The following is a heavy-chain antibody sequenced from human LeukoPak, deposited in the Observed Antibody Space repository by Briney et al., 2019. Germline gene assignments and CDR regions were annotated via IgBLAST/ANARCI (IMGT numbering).Heavy chain of an antibody. D-gene: IGHD6-13*01. CDR1: GGSFSGYY. Sequence: SETLSLTCAVYGGSFSGYYWSWIRQPPGKGLEWIGEINHSGSTNYNPSLKSRVTISVDTSKNQFSLKLSSVTAADTAVYYCARIFRYSSRQDYWGQGTLVTVSS. CDR2: INHSGST. CDR3: ARIFRYSSRQDY. J-gene: IGHJ4*02. V-gene: IGHV4-34*01.